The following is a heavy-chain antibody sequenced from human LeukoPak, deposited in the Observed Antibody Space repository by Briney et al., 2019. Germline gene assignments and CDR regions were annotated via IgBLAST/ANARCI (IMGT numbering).Heavy chain of an antibody. CDR2: ISSSSSTI. Sequence: GGSLRLSCAASGFTFSSYSMNWVRQAPGKGLEWVSYISSSSSTIYYADSVKGRFTISRDNAKNSPYLQMNSLRAEDTAVYYCARDRGSYFDYWGQGTLVTVSS. D-gene: IGHD3-10*01. J-gene: IGHJ4*02. CDR1: GFTFSSYS. V-gene: IGHV3-48*01. CDR3: ARDRGSYFDY.